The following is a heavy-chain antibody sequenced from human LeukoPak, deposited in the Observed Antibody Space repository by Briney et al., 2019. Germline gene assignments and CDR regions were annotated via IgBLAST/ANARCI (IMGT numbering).Heavy chain of an antibody. Sequence: GGSLRLSCAASGFTFSDYNMRWIRQAPGKGLEWLSGVSPPGGGTYYADSVKGRFTISRDDSKNTLSLQMNSLRVEDTAVYYCARDLAWGAFDYWGQGTLVTVSP. CDR2: VSPPGGGT. D-gene: IGHD7-27*01. CDR3: ARDLAWGAFDY. CDR1: GFTFSDYN. V-gene: IGHV3-23*01. J-gene: IGHJ4*02.